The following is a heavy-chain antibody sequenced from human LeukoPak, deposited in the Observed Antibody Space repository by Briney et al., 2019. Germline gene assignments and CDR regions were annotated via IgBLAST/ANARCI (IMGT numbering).Heavy chain of an antibody. Sequence: GGSLRLSCAASGFAFSSYNMKWVRQAPGKGLEGVSFISTISTYIYYADSLKGRFTVSRANSTNFLYLQMDRLRVEDPAVYYCARAGTCSSTSCGGGIEYWGQGTLVTVSS. CDR3: ARAGTCSSTSCGGGIEY. V-gene: IGHV3-21*06. D-gene: IGHD2-2*01. J-gene: IGHJ1*01. CDR1: GFAFSSYN. CDR2: ISTISTYI.